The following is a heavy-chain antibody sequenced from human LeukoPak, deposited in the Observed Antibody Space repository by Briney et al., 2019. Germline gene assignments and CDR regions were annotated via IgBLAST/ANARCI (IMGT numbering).Heavy chain of an antibody. V-gene: IGHV3-30*03. D-gene: IGHD4-17*01. J-gene: IGHJ4*02. CDR2: ISYDGSNK. CDR3: ARDGQDYGDYFWYFDY. Sequence: GSLRLSCAASGFTFSSYGMHWVRQAPGKGLEWVAVISYDGSNKYYGDSVKGRFTISRDNSKNTLYLQMNSLRAEDTAVYYCARDGQDYGDYFWYFDYWGQGTLVTVSS. CDR1: GFTFSSYG.